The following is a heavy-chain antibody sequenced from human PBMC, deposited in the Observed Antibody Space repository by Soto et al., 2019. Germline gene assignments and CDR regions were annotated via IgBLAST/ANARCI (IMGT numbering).Heavy chain of an antibody. J-gene: IGHJ6*03. CDR3: ARTTGGHDAGGTYMDV. V-gene: IGHV1-69*02. CDR1: GGSLSSYP. CDR2: IIPIVGLT. Sequence: QVQLLQSGSEVKKPGSSVKVSCRASGGSLSSYPVTWVRQAPGQGLEWMGRIIPIVGLTNYAQKFQGRVTITADKSPPTAHMELRSLRSADPAVYYCARTTGGHDAGGTYMDVWGKGNTVIVSS. D-gene: IGHD2-8*02.